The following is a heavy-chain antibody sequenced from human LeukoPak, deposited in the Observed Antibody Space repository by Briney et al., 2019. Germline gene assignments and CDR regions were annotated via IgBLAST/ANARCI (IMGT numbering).Heavy chain of an antibody. CDR1: GFTFSTYS. Sequence: GGSLRLSCAASGFTFSTYSMSWVRQAPGKGLEWVSYISASSSTIYYADSVKGRFTISRDSAKNSLYLQMNSLRDDDTAVYYCARSYGAFDIWGQGTMVTVSS. CDR2: ISASSSTI. V-gene: IGHV3-48*02. J-gene: IGHJ3*02. D-gene: IGHD3-10*01. CDR3: ARSYGAFDI.